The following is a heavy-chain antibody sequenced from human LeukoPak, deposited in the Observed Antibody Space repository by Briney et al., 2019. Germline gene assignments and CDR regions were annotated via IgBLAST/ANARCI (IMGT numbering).Heavy chain of an antibody. CDR2: INPKSGGA. J-gene: IGHJ4*02. V-gene: IGHV1-2*02. CDR3: ARDNYGTLDY. D-gene: IGHD3-10*01. Sequence: GASVKVSCKASGYTFTDYYTHWVRRAPGQGLEWMGWINPKSGGANYAQKFQGTVTMTRDTSISTAYMELSRLRFDDTAVYYCARDNYGTLDYWGQGTLVTVSS. CDR1: GYTFTDYY.